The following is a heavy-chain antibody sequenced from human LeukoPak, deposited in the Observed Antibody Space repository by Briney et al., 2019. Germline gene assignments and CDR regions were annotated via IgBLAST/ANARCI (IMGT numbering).Heavy chain of an antibody. D-gene: IGHD4-11*01. V-gene: IGHV1-69*13. CDR1: GGTFSSYA. CDR2: IIPIFGTA. CDR3: ARAHDYSNYRYYYYGMDV. J-gene: IGHJ6*02. Sequence: SVNVSCKASGGTFSSYAISWVRQAPGQGLEWMGGIIPIFGTANYAQKFQGRVTITADESTSTAYMELSSLRSEDTAVYYCARAHDYSNYRYYYYGMDVWGQGTTVTVSS.